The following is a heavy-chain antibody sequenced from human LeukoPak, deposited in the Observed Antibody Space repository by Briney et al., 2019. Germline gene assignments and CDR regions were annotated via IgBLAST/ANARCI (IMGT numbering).Heavy chain of an antibody. D-gene: IGHD6-19*01. CDR3: AKDEWAVAGSYFDY. J-gene: IGHJ4*02. CDR1: GFTVSSNY. Sequence: GGSLRLSCAASGFTVSSNYMSWVRQAPGKGLEWVSVIYSGGSTYYADSVKGRFTISRDNSKNTLYLQMNSLRAEDTAVYYCAKDEWAVAGSYFDYWGQGTLVTVSS. CDR2: IYSGGST. V-gene: IGHV3-53*01.